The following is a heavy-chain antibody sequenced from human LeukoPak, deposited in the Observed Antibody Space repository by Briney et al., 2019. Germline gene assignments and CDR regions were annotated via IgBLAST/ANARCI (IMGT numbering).Heavy chain of an antibody. CDR2: IYYSGST. CDR1: GGSISSYY. Sequence: SETLSLTCTVSGGSISSYYWSWIRQPPGKGLERIGYIYYSGSTNYNPSLKSRVTISVDTSKNQFSLKLSSVTAADTAVYYCARIRRYCSSTSCSRWFDPWGQGTLVTVSS. CDR3: ARIRRYCSSTSCSRWFDP. D-gene: IGHD2-2*01. J-gene: IGHJ5*02. V-gene: IGHV4-59*01.